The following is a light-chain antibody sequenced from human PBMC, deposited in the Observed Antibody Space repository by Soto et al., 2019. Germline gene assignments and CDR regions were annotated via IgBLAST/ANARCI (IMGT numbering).Light chain of an antibody. V-gene: IGKV3-20*01. Sequence: VLTQSPGTLSLSPGERATISCRASQSISSSYLAWYQHKPGQAPRLLIYGGSSWATGIPHRFSGSGSGNDFTLTISRLEPEDCGMYYCQQYGGSPQFTFGQGTRLEIK. J-gene: IGKJ2*01. CDR2: GGS. CDR3: QQYGGSPQFT. CDR1: QSISSSY.